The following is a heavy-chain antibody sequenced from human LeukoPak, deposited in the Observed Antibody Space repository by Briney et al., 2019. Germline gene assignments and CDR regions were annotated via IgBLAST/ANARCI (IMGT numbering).Heavy chain of an antibody. Sequence: PGGSLRLSCAASGFTFSSYWMSWVRQAPGKGLEWVANIKQDGSEKYYVDSVKGRFTISRDNAKNSLYLQMNSLRAEDTAVYYCARDRVTIFGVVIAGEYYMDVWGKGTTVTVSS. D-gene: IGHD3-3*01. CDR3: ARDRVTIFGVVIAGEYYMDV. CDR1: GFTFSSYW. V-gene: IGHV3-7*01. J-gene: IGHJ6*03. CDR2: IKQDGSEK.